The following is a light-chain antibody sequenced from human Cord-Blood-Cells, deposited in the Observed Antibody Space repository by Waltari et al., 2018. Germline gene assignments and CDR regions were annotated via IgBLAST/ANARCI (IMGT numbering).Light chain of an antibody. CDR2: AAS. V-gene: IGKV1-9*01. Sequence: DIQLTQSPSFLSASVGDRVTITCRASQGISSYLAWYQQKPGKAPKLLLYAASTLQSGVPSRFSGRGSGTEFTLTISCLQPEDLATYYWQQLKSYPRTFGQGIKVEIK. CDR1: QGISSY. CDR3: QQLKSYPRT. J-gene: IGKJ1*01.